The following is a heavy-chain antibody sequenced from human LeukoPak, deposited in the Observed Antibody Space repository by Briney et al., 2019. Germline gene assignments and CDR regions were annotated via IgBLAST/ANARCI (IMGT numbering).Heavy chain of an antibody. CDR3: ARVGVPYDVWSGYSVYYYYMDV. CDR1: GFTFSSYA. D-gene: IGHD3-3*01. CDR2: ISYDGSNK. V-gene: IGHV3-30*04. J-gene: IGHJ6*03. Sequence: PGGSLRLSCAASGFTFSSYAMHWVRQAPGKGLEWVAVISYDGSNKYYADSVKGRFTISRDHSKNTLYLQMNSLRAEDTAVYDCARVGVPYDVWSGYSVYYYYMDVWGKGTTVTVSS.